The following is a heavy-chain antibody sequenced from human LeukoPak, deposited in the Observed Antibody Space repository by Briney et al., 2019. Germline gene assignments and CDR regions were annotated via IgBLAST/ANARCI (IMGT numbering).Heavy chain of an antibody. Sequence: PGGSLRLSCAASGFTLSSYAMHWVRQAPGKGLEWVAVISYDGSNKYYADSVKGRFTISRDNAKNSLYLQMNSLRAEDTAVYYCAREPRGGYYFDYWGQGTLVTVSS. CDR1: GFTLSSYA. CDR2: ISYDGSNK. CDR3: AREPRGGYYFDY. D-gene: IGHD3-16*01. V-gene: IGHV3-30-3*01. J-gene: IGHJ4*02.